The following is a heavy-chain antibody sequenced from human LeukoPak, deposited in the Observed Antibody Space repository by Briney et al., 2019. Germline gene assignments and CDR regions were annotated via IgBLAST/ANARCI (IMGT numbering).Heavy chain of an antibody. CDR1: GYTFTIYG. CDR2: ISAYNGNT. V-gene: IGHV1-18*01. D-gene: IGHD3-9*01. J-gene: IGHJ6*02. CDR3: ARDYDILTGLGMDV. Sequence: ASVTVSCTASGYTFTIYGISWVRQAPGQGLGWMGWISAYNGNTNYAQKLQGRVTMTTDTSTSTAYMELRSLRSDDTAVYYCARDYDILTGLGMDVWGQGTTVTVSS.